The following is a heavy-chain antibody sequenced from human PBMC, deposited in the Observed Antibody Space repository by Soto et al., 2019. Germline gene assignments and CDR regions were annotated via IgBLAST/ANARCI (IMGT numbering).Heavy chain of an antibody. D-gene: IGHD3-10*01. Sequence: PGGSLRLSCAASGFTFSNTALGWVRQAPGKGLAWVSTITDTGGDAKYADSVRGRFVISRDNSKKTLYLQMTSLTAEDSAMYYCARGSTDSYPGSRIFDFWGRGTLVTVSS. J-gene: IGHJ4*02. CDR2: ITDTGGDA. V-gene: IGHV3-23*01. CDR3: ARGSTDSYPGSRIFDF. CDR1: GFTFSNTA.